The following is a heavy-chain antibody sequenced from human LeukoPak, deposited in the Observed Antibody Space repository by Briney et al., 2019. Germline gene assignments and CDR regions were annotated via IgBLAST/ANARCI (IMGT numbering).Heavy chain of an antibody. CDR3: AKGRLPTDY. CDR1: GFTFSSYA. Sequence: GGSLRLSCAASGFTFSSYAMSWVRQVPGKGLEWVSEITYSDDSIDYADSVKGRFTISRDNSKNTLYLQMNSLRAEDTAVYYCAKGRLPTDYWGQGTLVTVSS. CDR2: ITYSDDSI. V-gene: IGHV3-23*01. J-gene: IGHJ4*02.